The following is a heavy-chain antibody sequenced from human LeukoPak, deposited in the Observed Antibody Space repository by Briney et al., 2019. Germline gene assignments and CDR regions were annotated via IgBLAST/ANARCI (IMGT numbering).Heavy chain of an antibody. CDR1: GFSFSSYG. CDR2: IRYDGSNK. J-gene: IGHJ3*02. D-gene: IGHD3-22*01. CDR3: AKDQGYDLSDAFDI. V-gene: IGHV3-30*02. Sequence: GGSLRLSCAASGFSFSSYGMHWVRQAPGKGLEWVTFIRYDGSNKYYADSVKGRFTISRDNSKKTLYLQMNSLRAEDTAVYYCAKDQGYDLSDAFDIWGQGTMVTVSS.